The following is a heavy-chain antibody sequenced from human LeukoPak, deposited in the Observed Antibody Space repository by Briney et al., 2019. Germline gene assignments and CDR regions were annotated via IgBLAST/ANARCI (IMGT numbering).Heavy chain of an antibody. D-gene: IGHD6-19*01. Sequence: SETLSLTCTVSGGSISSYYWSWIRQPPGKGLECIGYIYSSGTTNYNPSLKSRVTISADTSKNQFSLKLSSVTAADTAVYYCARQLQWLASPDYWGQGTLVTVSS. CDR2: IYSSGTT. J-gene: IGHJ4*02. CDR1: GGSISSYY. V-gene: IGHV4-59*08. CDR3: ARQLQWLASPDY.